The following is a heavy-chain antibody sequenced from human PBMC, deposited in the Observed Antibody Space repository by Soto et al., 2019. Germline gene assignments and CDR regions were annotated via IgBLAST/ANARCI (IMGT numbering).Heavy chain of an antibody. CDR1: GFSLSTSGVG. D-gene: IGHD3-16*02. V-gene: IGHV2-5*02. CDR2: IYWDDDK. Sequence: QITLKESGPTLVKPTQTLTLTCTFSGFSLSTSGVGVGWIRQPPGKALEWLALIYWDDDKRYSPSLKSRLTITKDTSKNQVVLTMTNMDPVDTATYYCARLRGGVWGSYRPIDYWGQGTLVTVSS. J-gene: IGHJ4*02. CDR3: ARLRGGVWGSYRPIDY.